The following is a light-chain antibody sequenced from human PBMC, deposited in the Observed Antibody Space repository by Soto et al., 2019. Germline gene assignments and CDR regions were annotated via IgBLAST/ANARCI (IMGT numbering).Light chain of an antibody. CDR3: QSYDSSLGYV. CDR1: SSNIGAGYD. V-gene: IGLV1-40*01. Sequence: QSVLTQPPSVSGAPGQRVTISCTGSSSNIGAGYDVHWYQQLPGRAPKLLIYGNTDRPSGVPDRFSGSKSGTSASLAITGLQAEDEAYYYCQSYDSSLGYVFGTGTKLT. J-gene: IGLJ1*01. CDR2: GNT.